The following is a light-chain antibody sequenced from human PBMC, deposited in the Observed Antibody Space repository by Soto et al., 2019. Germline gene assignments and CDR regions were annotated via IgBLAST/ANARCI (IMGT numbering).Light chain of an antibody. Sequence: QSALTQPASVSGSPGQSITISCTGTSRDVGGYNYVSWYQQHPGKAPKLMIYDVRNRPSGVSNRFSGSKSVNTASLTISGLQAEAEADYYCSSYTTISTYVFGTGTKLTVL. CDR3: SSYTTISTYV. CDR1: SRDVGGYNY. V-gene: IGLV2-14*01. CDR2: DVR. J-gene: IGLJ1*01.